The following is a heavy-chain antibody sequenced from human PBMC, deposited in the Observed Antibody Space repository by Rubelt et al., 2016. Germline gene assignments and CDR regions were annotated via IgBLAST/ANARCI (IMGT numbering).Heavy chain of an antibody. V-gene: IGHV1-8*01. D-gene: IGHD6-13*01. CDR3: ARAGYGSSWYYDAFDI. J-gene: IGHJ3*02. CDR2: MNPNSGNT. Sequence: QVQLVQSGAEVKKPGASVKVSCKASGYTFTSYDINWVRQATGQGLEWMGWMNPNSGNTGYAQKFQGRVTMTRDTSISTSYMELSRLRSDDTAVYYWARAGYGSSWYYDAFDIWGQGTMVTVSS. CDR1: GYTFTSYD.